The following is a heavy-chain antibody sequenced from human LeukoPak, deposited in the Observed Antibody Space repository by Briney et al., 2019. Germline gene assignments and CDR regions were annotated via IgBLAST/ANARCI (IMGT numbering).Heavy chain of an antibody. J-gene: IGHJ1*01. CDR3: ASTVVISDTEYFQH. V-gene: IGHV4-61*02. D-gene: IGHD4-23*01. Sequence: SETLSLTCTVSGGSISSGSYYWSWIRQPAGKGLEWIGRIYTSGSTNYNPSLKSRVTISVDTSKNQFSLKLSSVTAADTAVYYCASTVVISDTEYFQHWGQGTLVTASS. CDR1: GGSISSGSYY. CDR2: IYTSGST.